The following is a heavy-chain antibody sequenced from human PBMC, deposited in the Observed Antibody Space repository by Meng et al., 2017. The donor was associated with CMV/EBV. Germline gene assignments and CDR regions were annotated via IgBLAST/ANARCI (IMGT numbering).Heavy chain of an antibody. J-gene: IGHJ4*02. CDR2: IRSKANSYAT. Sequence: GGSLRLSCAASGFTFSGSAMHWVRQASGKGLEWVGRIRSKANSYATAYAASVKGRFTISRDDSKNTAYLQMNSLKTEDTAVYYCTSRRDIVVVVADRDSWGQGTLVTVSS. D-gene: IGHD2-15*01. CDR1: GFTFSGSA. V-gene: IGHV3-73*01. CDR3: TSRRDIVVVVADRDS.